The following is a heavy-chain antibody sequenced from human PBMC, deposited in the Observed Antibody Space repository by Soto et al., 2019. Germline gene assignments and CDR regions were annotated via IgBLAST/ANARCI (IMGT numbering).Heavy chain of an antibody. CDR2: IKSKGDAGTT. CDR1: GFTFSKAW. J-gene: IGHJ4*02. Sequence: VQLVESGGGLVKPGGSLRVSCAASGFTFSKAWMNWVRQAPGKGLEWVGRIKSKGDAGTTDYAGTVKGRFTIARDDSKSTVYLQMNTLKTDDTAVYYCTTDCQSSTTCYTGVDYWGRGTLVTVSS. D-gene: IGHD2-2*02. V-gene: IGHV3-15*01. CDR3: TTDCQSSTTCYTGVDY.